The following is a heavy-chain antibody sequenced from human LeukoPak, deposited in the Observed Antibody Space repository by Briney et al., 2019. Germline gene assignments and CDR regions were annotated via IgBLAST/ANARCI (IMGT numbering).Heavy chain of an antibody. Sequence: GGSLRLSCAASGFTFSSYWMSWVRQAPGKGVEWVANIKHDGSEKYYVDSVKGRFTISRDNAKDSLYLQMNSLRAQDTAVYYCARANSLGYWGQGTLVTVSS. J-gene: IGHJ4*02. D-gene: IGHD2/OR15-2a*01. CDR2: IKHDGSEK. V-gene: IGHV3-7*01. CDR1: GFTFSSYW. CDR3: ARANSLGY.